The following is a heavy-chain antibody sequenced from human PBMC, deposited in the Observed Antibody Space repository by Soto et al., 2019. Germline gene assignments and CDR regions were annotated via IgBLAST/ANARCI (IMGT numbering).Heavy chain of an antibody. CDR2: IYSGGST. J-gene: IGHJ4*02. CDR3: ARDQTYYFDY. V-gene: IGHV3-53*01. CDR1: GFTFSAYS. Sequence: GGSLRLSCAASGFTFSAYSMNWVRQAPGKGLEWVSVIYSGGSTYYADSVKGRFTISRDNSKNTLYLQMNSLRAEDTAVYYCARDQTYYFDYWGQGTLVTVSS.